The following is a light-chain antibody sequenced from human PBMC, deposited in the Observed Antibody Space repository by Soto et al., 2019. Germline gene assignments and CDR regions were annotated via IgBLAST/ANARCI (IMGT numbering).Light chain of an antibody. CDR1: QGISTY. J-gene: IGKJ4*01. V-gene: IGKV1-9*01. CDR2: GAS. Sequence: IQLTQSPSSLSASVGDRVTITCRASQGISTYLAWYQQKPGKAPNLLIFGASTLHSGVPSRFSGSGSGTDFTLTISSLQPEDCATYYCQQLDSNPFTFGGGTKV. CDR3: QQLDSNPFT.